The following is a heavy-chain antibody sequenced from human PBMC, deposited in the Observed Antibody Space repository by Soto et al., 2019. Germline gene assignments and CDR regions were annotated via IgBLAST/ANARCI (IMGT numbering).Heavy chain of an antibody. J-gene: IGHJ2*01. CDR1: TFSFSTYT. CDR2: ISGSSSSI. V-gene: IGHV3-48*01. Sequence: EVELVESGGGLVQPGGSLRLSCAASTFSFSTYTMNWVRQAPGKGLEWISYISGSSSSIKYADSVKGRFTISRDNAKNSLYLQMNSLRAEDTAVYYCAQNGRSGRRYLDRWGRGTLVTVSS. D-gene: IGHD3-10*01. CDR3: AQNGRSGRRYLDR.